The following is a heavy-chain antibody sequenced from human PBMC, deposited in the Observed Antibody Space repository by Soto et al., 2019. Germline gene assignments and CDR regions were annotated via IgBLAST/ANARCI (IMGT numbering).Heavy chain of an antibody. Sequence: PSETLSLTCTVSGVSISSGGYYWSWIRQHPGKGLEWIGYIYYSGSTYYNPSLKSRVTISVDTSKNQFSLKLSSVTAADTAVYYCARVGGVNYYDSSGYPNDAFDIWGQGTMVTVSS. CDR2: IYYSGST. CDR3: ARVGGVNYYDSSGYPNDAFDI. CDR1: GVSISSGGYY. D-gene: IGHD3-22*01. V-gene: IGHV4-31*03. J-gene: IGHJ3*02.